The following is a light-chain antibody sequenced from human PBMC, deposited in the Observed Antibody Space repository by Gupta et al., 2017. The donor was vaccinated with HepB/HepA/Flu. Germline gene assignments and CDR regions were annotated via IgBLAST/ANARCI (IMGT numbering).Light chain of an antibody. V-gene: IGKV1-17*01. Sequence: DIQMTQSPSSLSASVGDSVTITCRASQGIRNDLVWFQQKPGKAPKRLIYGVSNLEGGVPSRFSGSGSVTEFTLTVASLQPEDFATDYCLQHNTYPYTFGQGTKLEIK. CDR1: QGIRND. J-gene: IGKJ2*01. CDR2: GVS. CDR3: LQHNTYPYT.